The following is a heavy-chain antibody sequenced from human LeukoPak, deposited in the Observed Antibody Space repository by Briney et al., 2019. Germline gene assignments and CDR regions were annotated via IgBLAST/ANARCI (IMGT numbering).Heavy chain of an antibody. CDR1: GFTFDDYA. CDR2: ISWNSGSI. CDR3: AAIAVGDY. D-gene: IGHD6-19*01. J-gene: IGHJ4*02. V-gene: IGHV3-9*01. Sequence: GGSLRLSCAASGFTFDDYAMHWVRQAPGKGLEWVSGISWNSGSIGYADSVKGRFTISRDNAKNSLYLQMNSLRAEDTAVYYCAAIAVGDYWGQGTLVTVSS.